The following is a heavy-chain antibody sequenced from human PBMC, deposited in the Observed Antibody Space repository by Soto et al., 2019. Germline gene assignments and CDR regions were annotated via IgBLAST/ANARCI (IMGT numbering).Heavy chain of an antibody. CDR2: ITQDGSKK. V-gene: IGHV3-7*01. D-gene: IGHD3-22*01. Sequence: GGSLRLSCAASGFTFSSYWMNWVRQAPGKGLEWVANITQDGSKKYYADSVKGRLTISRDNSKNTLYLQMSSLTAEDTAVYYCARDSTHYDSCCYYYNYYCYGMSFWGQGSTVTVSS. CDR1: GFTFSSYW. CDR3: ARDSTHYDSCCYYYNYYCYGMSF. J-gene: IGHJ6*02.